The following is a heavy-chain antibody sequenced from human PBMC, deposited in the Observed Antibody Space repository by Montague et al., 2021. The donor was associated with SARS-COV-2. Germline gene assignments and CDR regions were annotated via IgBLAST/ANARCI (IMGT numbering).Heavy chain of an antibody. CDR2: LYFCGSAT. CDR3: ARAQRLRGWFDP. V-gene: IGHV4-59*01. Sequence: SETLSLTCTVSGGSFSTYYWSWLRQPPGKGLEWIGFLYFCGSATPYHPSPKSPVTIAIHTAKNQFSPNLSSVTAADTAVYFCARAQRLRGWFDPWGQGTLVAVSS. CDR1: GGSFSTYY. D-gene: IGHD2-2*01. J-gene: IGHJ5*02.